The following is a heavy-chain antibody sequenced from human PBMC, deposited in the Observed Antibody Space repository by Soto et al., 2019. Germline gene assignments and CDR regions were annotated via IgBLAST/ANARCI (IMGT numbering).Heavy chain of an antibody. CDR3: ARDSYDSSGYSTPFDY. CDR2: ISSSSYI. J-gene: IGHJ4*02. V-gene: IGHV3-21*01. CDR1: GFTFSSYS. D-gene: IGHD3-22*01. Sequence: PGGSLRLSCAASGFTFSSYSMNWVRQAPGKGLEWVSSISSSSYIYYADSVKGRFTISRDNAKNSLYLQMNSLRAEDTAVYYCARDSYDSSGYSTPFDYWGQGTLVTVSS.